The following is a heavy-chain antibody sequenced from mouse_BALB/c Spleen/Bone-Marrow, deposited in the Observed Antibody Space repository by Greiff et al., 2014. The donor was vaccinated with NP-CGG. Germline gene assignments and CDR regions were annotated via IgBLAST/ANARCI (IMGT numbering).Heavy chain of an antibody. V-gene: IGHV3-2*02. D-gene: IGHD3-1*01. Sequence: EVQLQESGPGLVKPSQSLSLTCTVTGYSITSDYAWNWIRQFPGNKLEWMGYISHSGTTSNNPSLKSRISITRDTSKNQFFLRLNSVTSEDTATYYCARSGGFRVNWYFDVWGAGTTVTVSS. CDR1: GYSITSDYA. CDR2: ISHSGTT. CDR3: ARSGGFRVNWYFDV. J-gene: IGHJ1*01.